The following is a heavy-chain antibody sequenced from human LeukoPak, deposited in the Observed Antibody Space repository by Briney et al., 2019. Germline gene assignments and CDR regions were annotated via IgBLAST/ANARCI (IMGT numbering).Heavy chain of an antibody. J-gene: IGHJ4*02. CDR2: IHPGDSDT. D-gene: IGHD2-15*01. Sequence: GESLKTSCKGSGYSFTNYWIGWGRQMPGKGLGWMGIIHPGDSDTRYSPSFQGQVTISADKSISTAYLQWSSLKASDTAMYYCARHEASHCSGGSCYYSLDYWGQGTLVTVSS. CDR3: ARHEASHCSGGSCYYSLDY. CDR1: GYSFTNYW. V-gene: IGHV5-51*01.